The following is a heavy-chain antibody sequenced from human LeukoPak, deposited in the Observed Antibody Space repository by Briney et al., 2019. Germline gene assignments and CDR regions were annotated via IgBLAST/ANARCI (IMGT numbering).Heavy chain of an antibody. V-gene: IGHV1-2*06. CDR1: GYTFTGYY. D-gene: IGHD3-10*01. CDR2: INPNSGGT. Sequence: GASVKVSCKVSGYTFTGYYMHWVRQAPGQGLEWMGRINPNSGGTNYAQKFQGRVTMSRDTSISTAYMELSRLRSDDTAVYYCARDRGSGSYYLTWGQGTLVTVSS. J-gene: IGHJ5*02. CDR3: ARDRGSGSYYLT.